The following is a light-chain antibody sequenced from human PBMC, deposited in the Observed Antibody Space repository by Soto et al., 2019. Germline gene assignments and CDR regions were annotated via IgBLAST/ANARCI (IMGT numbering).Light chain of an antibody. Sequence: PGERVTLSCRASQSVSSSYLTWYQQKPGQAPRLLIYGASTRATSIPARFSGSGSGTDFTLTISSLQPEDFAVYYCQQDYNLPREWTFGQGTKVEIK. V-gene: IGKV3D-7*01. CDR1: QSVSSSY. CDR2: GAS. J-gene: IGKJ1*01. CDR3: QQDYNLPREWT.